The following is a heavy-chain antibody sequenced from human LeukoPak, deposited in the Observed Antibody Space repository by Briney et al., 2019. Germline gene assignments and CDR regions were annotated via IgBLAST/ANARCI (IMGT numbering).Heavy chain of an antibody. CDR1: GGSISSGDHY. Sequence: SETLSLTCTVSGGSISSGDHYWSWIRQPPGKGLERIGYIYYSGSAYYNPSLKSRSTMSVDTSKNQFSLTLTSVTAADTAVYYWARGGSYYDYWGQGTLVTVSS. D-gene: IGHD3-16*01. J-gene: IGHJ4*02. V-gene: IGHV4-30-4*01. CDR2: IYYSGSA. CDR3: ARGGSYYDY.